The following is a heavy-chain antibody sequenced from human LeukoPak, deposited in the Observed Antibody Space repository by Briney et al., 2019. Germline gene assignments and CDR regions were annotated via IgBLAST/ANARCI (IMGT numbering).Heavy chain of an antibody. V-gene: IGHV4-4*07. CDR1: GGSISSYY. D-gene: IGHD4-11*01. Sequence: SETLSLTCSVSGGSISSYYWTWIRQPAGKGLEWIGRIHTSGSTSYNSSLKSRVTMSLDTSKNQFSLKVSSVTAADTAVYYCARVPVTYYFYYMDVWGKGTTVTVSS. J-gene: IGHJ6*03. CDR3: ARVPVTYYFYYMDV. CDR2: IHTSGST.